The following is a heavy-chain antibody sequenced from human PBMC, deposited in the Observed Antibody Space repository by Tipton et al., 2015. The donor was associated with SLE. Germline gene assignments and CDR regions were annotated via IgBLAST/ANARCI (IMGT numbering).Heavy chain of an antibody. D-gene: IGHD3-10*01. V-gene: IGHV1-18*01. CDR2: ISAYNGNT. J-gene: IGHJ4*02. CDR3: ARDDGGGLWDY. Sequence: QLVQSGAEVKKPGASVKVSCKASGYTFTSYGISWVRQAPGQGLEWMGWISAYNGNTNYAQKLQGRVTITADKSTSTVIMELSSLRFDDTAVYYCARDDGGGLWDYWGQGTLVTVSS. CDR1: GYTFTSYG.